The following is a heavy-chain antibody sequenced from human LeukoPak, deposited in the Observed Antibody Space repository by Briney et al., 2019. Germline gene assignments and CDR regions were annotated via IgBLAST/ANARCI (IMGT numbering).Heavy chain of an antibody. CDR1: GFTFISYW. J-gene: IGHJ3*02. V-gene: IGHV3-74*01. D-gene: IGHD1-26*01. Sequence: SGGSLRLSCAASGFTFISYWMHWVRQTPGKGLVLVLHINGDGSRTNYADSVKGRFTISRDNAKDTLYLQMNSLRAEDTAVYYCARGGSPPEALGDAFDIWGQGTMVTVSS. CDR3: ARGGSPPEALGDAFDI. CDR2: INGDGSRT.